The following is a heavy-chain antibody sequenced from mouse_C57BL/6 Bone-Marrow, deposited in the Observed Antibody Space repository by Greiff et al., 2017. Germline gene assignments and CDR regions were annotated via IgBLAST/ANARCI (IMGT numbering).Heavy chain of an antibody. CDR1: GYTFTDYY. CDR2: IYPGSGNT. V-gene: IGHV1-76*01. J-gene: IGHJ3*01. Sequence: QVQLQQSWAELVRPGASVKLSCKASGYTFTDYYINWVKQRPGQGLEWIARIYPGSGNTYYNEKFKGKATLTAEKSSSTAYMQLSSLTSEDSAVYFCARTRDYDGFAYWGQGTLVTVSA. CDR3: ARTRDYDGFAY. D-gene: IGHD2-4*01.